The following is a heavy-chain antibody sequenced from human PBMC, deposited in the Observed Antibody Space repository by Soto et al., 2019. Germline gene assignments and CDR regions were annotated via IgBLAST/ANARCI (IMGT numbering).Heavy chain of an antibody. V-gene: IGHV4-39*02. J-gene: IGHJ4*02. D-gene: IGHD6-13*01. CDR3: ARRPGYSSSWYQYYYDY. CDR1: GGSISSSSYY. Sequence: QLQLQESGPGLVKPSETLSLTCTVSGGSISSSSYYWGWIRQPPGKGLEWIGSIYYSGSTYYNPSLKSRVTISVDTSKNHYPRKLSSVTAADTAVYYWARRPGYSSSWYQYYYDYWGQGTLVTVSS. CDR2: IYYSGST.